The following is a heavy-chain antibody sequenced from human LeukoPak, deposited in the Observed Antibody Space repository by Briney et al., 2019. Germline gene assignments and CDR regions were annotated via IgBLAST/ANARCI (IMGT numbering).Heavy chain of an antibody. D-gene: IGHD3-10*01. V-gene: IGHV4-61*02. CDR1: GGSINSGNYY. Sequence: SQTLSLTCTVSGGSINSGNYYWSWIRQPAGKGLEWIGRIYASGSTNYNPSLKSRLTISIDTSRNQFSLMLTSVTAADTAVYYCARGGVLTVPGEWFDPWGQGTPVTVSS. J-gene: IGHJ5*02. CDR2: IYASGST. CDR3: ARGGVLTVPGEWFDP.